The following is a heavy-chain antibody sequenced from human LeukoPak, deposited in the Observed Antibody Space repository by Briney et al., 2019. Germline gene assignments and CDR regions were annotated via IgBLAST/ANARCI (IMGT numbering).Heavy chain of an antibody. Sequence: GGSLRLSCAASGMTFSNHWMHWVRQAPGKGLVWVSLIKTGGRTTIYADSVKGRFTISRDNGKSTLYLQMNSLRAEDTATYYCTTGPSYGYEWWGQGTVVTVSS. CDR1: GMTFSNHW. CDR3: TTGPSYGYEW. V-gene: IGHV3-74*01. D-gene: IGHD3-16*01. CDR2: IKTGGRTT. J-gene: IGHJ4*02.